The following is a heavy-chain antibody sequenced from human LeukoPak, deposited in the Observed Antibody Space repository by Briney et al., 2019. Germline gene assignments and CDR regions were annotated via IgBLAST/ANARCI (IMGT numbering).Heavy chain of an antibody. J-gene: IGHJ6*03. CDR1: GFTFSDYY. D-gene: IGHD7-27*01. Sequence: GGSLRLSCAASGFTFSDYYMSWIRQAPGKGLEWVSYISSSGSTIYYADSVKGRFTISRDNAKNSLYLQMNSLRAEDTAVYYCARANWGYDYYYYYMDVWGKGTTVTISS. CDR2: ISSSGSTI. V-gene: IGHV3-11*01. CDR3: ARANWGYDYYYYYMDV.